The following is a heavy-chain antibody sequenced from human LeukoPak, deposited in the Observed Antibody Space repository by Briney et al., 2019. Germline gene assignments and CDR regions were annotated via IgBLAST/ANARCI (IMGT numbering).Heavy chain of an antibody. D-gene: IGHD2-15*01. CDR3: AKDGAYCNGGSCPHY. CDR1: GFTFSNYA. Sequence: GGSLRLSCAASGFTFSNYAMSWVRQAPGKGLEWVSAISGSGGSTYYADSVKGRFTISRDNSKNTLYLQMNSLRAEDTAVYYCAKDGAYCNGGSCPHYWGQGTLVTVSS. J-gene: IGHJ4*02. V-gene: IGHV3-23*01. CDR2: ISGSGGST.